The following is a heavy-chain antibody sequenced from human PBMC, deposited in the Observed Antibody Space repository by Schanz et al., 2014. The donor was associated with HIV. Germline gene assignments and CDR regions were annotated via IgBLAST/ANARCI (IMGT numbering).Heavy chain of an antibody. D-gene: IGHD2-15*01. CDR1: GSSVTYFY. J-gene: IGHJ4*02. Sequence: QVQLQQWGAGLLKPSETLSLTCAVYGSSVTYFYWTWIRQSPGKGLEWIAEVNHSGDTNYNPSLKSRVTISVDTSKTQFSLKLTSVTAADTAVYYCARVTVVEALYYFDYWGQGTLVTVSS. CDR3: ARVTVVEALYYFDY. V-gene: IGHV4-34*02. CDR2: VNHSGDT.